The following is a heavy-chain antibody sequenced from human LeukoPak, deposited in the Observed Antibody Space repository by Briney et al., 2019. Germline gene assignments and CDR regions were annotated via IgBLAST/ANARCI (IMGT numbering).Heavy chain of an antibody. CDR1: GGSISSGGYY. J-gene: IGHJ6*02. CDR2: IYYSGST. D-gene: IGHD3-10*01. Sequence: PSETLSLTCTVSGGSISSGGYYWSWIRQHPGKGLEWIGYIYYSGSTYYNPSLKSRVTISVDTSKNQFPLKLSSVTAADTAVYYCAREWFGELKGSYYYYYGMDVWGQGTTVTVSS. CDR3: AREWFGELKGSYYYYYGMDV. V-gene: IGHV4-31*03.